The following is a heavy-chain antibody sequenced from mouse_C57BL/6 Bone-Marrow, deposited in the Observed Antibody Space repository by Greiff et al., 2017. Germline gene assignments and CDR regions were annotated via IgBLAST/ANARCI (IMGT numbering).Heavy chain of an antibody. J-gene: IGHJ1*03. CDR2: IYPGSGST. CDR3: DTTVVVPHWYFDV. V-gene: IGHV1-55*01. Sequence: VQLQQPGAELVKPGASVKMSCKASGYTFTSYWITWVKQRPGQGLEWIGDIYPGSGSTNYNEKFKSKATLTVDTSSSTAYMQLSRLTSEDSAVYYCDTTVVVPHWYFDVWGTGTTVTVSS. D-gene: IGHD1-1*01. CDR1: GYTFTSYW.